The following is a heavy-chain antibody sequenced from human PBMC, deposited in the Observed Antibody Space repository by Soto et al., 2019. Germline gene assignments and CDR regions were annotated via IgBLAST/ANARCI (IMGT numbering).Heavy chain of an antibody. CDR1: GLTFSSYG. CDR3: ARGGSSWYRAFDY. V-gene: IGHV3-33*01. Sequence: GGSLRLSCAASGLTFSSYGMHWVRQAPGKGLEWVAVIWYDGSNKYYADSVKGRFTISRDNSKNTLYLQMNSLRAEDTAVYYCARGGSSWYRAFDYWGQGTLVTVSS. CDR2: IWYDGSNK. D-gene: IGHD6-13*01. J-gene: IGHJ4*02.